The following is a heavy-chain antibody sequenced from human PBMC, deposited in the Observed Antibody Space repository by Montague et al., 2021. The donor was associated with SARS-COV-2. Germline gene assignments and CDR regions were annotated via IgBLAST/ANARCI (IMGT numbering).Heavy chain of an antibody. J-gene: IGHJ3*02. D-gene: IGHD1-14*01. CDR2: FYSVGST. V-gene: IGHV4-59*02. CDR3: ARETMTADASDI. Sequence: SETLSLTCTVSGASVGSSDWGWIRQSPGKGLEWIGYFYSVGSTDYDPSLKSRATISRDTSKNQFSLKVRSVTAADTAVYYCARETMTADASDIWGQGTMATVSS. CDR1: GASVGSSD.